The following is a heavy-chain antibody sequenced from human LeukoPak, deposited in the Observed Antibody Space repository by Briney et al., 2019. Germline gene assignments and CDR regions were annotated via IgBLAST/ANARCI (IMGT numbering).Heavy chain of an antibody. V-gene: IGHV3-66*01. CDR3: ARDRDDDSSGSIDDAFDI. CDR2: IHSGGAT. CDR1: GFTVTSNF. D-gene: IGHD3-22*01. Sequence: GGSLRLSCAASGFTVTSNFMSWVRQAPGKGLEWVSVIHSGGATYYADSVKGRFTISRDISKNALYLQMNSLRGDDTAVYYCARDRDDDSSGSIDDAFDIWGQGTMVTVSS. J-gene: IGHJ3*02.